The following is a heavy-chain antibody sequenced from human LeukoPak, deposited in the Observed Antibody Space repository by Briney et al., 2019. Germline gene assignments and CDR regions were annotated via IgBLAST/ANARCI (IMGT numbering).Heavy chain of an antibody. D-gene: IGHD2-15*01. CDR2: ISSSSSYI. J-gene: IGHJ4*02. CDR1: GFTFSSYS. V-gene: IGHV3-21*01. CDR3: ARRATHYTDYFDY. Sequence: PGGSLRLSCAASGFTFSSYSMNWVRQAPGKGLEWVSSISSSSSYIYYADSVKGRFTISRDNAKNSLYLQMNSLRAEDTAVYYCARRATHYTDYFDYWGQGTLVTVSS.